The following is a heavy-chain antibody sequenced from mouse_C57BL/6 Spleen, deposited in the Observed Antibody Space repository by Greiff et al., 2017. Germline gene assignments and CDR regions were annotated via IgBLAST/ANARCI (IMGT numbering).Heavy chain of an antibody. Sequence: EVKLVESGEGLVKPGGSLKLSCVASGFTFSSYAMSWVRQTPEKRLEWVAYISSGGDYIYYADTVKGRFTISRDNARNTLYLQMSSLKSEDTAMYYCTRDEVSSGYGAMDYWGQGTSVTVSS. J-gene: IGHJ4*01. V-gene: IGHV5-9-1*02. CDR1: GFTFSSYA. D-gene: IGHD3-2*02. CDR2: ISSGGDYI. CDR3: TRDEVSSGYGAMDY.